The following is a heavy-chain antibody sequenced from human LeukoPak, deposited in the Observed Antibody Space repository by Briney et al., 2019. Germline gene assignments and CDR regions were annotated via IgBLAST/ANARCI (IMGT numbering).Heavy chain of an antibody. D-gene: IGHD2-15*01. J-gene: IGHJ5*02. CDR3: ARSPSRYCSGGSCPNWFDP. CDR2: IYYSGST. Sequence: SETLSLTCTVSGGSISSYYWSWIRQPPGKGLEWIGYIYYSGSTNYNPSLKSRATISVDTSKNQFSLKLSSVTAADTAVYYCARSPSRYCSGGSCPNWFDPWGQGTLVTLSS. V-gene: IGHV4-59*01. CDR1: GGSISSYY.